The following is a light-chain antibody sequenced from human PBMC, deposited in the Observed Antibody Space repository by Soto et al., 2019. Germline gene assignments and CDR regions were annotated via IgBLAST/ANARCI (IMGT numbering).Light chain of an antibody. CDR3: QQYNSYSPT. Sequence: DIQMTQSPSTLSASVGDRVTITCRASQSISSWLAWYQQKPGKAPQLLIYDVSSLESGVPSRFSGSGSGTEFTLTISSLQPDDFATYYCQQYNSYSPTFGQGTRLEIK. V-gene: IGKV1-5*01. CDR2: DVS. CDR1: QSISSW. J-gene: IGKJ5*01.